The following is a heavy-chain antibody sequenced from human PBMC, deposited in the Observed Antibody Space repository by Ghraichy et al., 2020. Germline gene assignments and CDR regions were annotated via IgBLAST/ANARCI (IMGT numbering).Heavy chain of an antibody. J-gene: IGHJ4*02. CDR3: TRVDFAPYENGWFWDY. CDR1: GFTFGSHW. V-gene: IGHV3-7*03. Sequence: GGSLRLSCAASGFTFGSHWMSWVRHLPGKGLEWVANIKEDGSEKYYVDSVKGRFTISRDNAKNSLYLQMNSLRAEDTAVYYCTRVDFAPYENGWFWDYWGPGTLVSVSS. D-gene: IGHD6-19*01. CDR2: IKEDGSEK.